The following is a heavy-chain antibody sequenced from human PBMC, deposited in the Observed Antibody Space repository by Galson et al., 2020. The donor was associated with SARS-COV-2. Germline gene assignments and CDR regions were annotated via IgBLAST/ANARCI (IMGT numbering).Heavy chain of an antibody. CDR3: ARADTYYDFWSGYYARYYYYYMDV. CDR1: GFTFSSYD. J-gene: IGHJ6*03. D-gene: IGHD3-3*01. CDR2: IGTAGDT. Sequence: GGSLRLSCAASGFTFSSYDMHWVRQATGKGLEWVSAIGTAGDTYYPGSVKGRFTISRENAKNSLYLQINSLRAGDTAVYYCARADTYYDFWSGYYARYYYYYMDVWGKGTTVTVSS. V-gene: IGHV3-13*04.